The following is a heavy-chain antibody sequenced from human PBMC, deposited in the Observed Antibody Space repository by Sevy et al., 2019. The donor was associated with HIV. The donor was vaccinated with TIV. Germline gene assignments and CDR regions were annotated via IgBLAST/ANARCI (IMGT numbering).Heavy chain of an antibody. Sequence: GGCLRLSCAASGFTFSSYAMHWVRQAPGKGLEWVAVISYDGSNKYYADSVKGRFTISRDNSKNTLYLQMNSLRAEDTAVYYRARDLQVRSPWGNYYYYGMDVWGQGTTVTVSS. CDR1: GFTFSSYA. D-gene: IGHD3-16*01. CDR2: ISYDGSNK. V-gene: IGHV3-30-3*01. J-gene: IGHJ6*02. CDR3: ARDLQVRSPWGNYYYYGMDV.